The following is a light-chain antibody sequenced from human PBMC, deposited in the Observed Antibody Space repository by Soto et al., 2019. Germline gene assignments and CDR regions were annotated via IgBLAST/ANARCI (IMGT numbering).Light chain of an antibody. CDR2: GAS. V-gene: IGKV3-20*01. Sequence: EILMTQSPATLSVSPGERATLSCRASQSVDGNLAWYQQKPGQAPRLLIYGASSRATGIPDRFSGSGSGTDFTLTISRLEPEDFAVYYCQQYGSSPWTFGQGTKVDIK. J-gene: IGKJ1*01. CDR3: QQYGSSPWT. CDR1: QSVDGN.